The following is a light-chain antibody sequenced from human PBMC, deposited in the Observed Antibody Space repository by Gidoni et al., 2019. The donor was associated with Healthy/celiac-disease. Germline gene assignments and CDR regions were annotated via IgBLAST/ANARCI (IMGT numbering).Light chain of an antibody. Sequence: EIVLTQSPGTLSLSPGERATLSCRASQSVSSSYLAWYQQKPGQAHRLLIYGESSRATGIPDRFSGSGSGTDFTITISRLEPEDFAVYYCQQYGSSWTFGQGTKVEIK. CDR2: GES. CDR1: QSVSSSY. CDR3: QQYGSSWT. V-gene: IGKV3-20*01. J-gene: IGKJ1*01.